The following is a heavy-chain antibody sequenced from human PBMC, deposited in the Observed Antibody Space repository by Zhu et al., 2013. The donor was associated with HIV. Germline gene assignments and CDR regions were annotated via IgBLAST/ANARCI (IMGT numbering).Heavy chain of an antibody. D-gene: IGHD2-2*01. V-gene: IGHV3-9*01. Sequence: EVQLVESGGGLVQPGRSLRLSCAASGFTFDDYAMHWVRQTPMKGLEWVSGISWNSVSIAYADSVKGRFTISRDNAKNSLHLQMNSLRSDDTALYYCVKDIHFGSTSYYFDYWGQGALVTVS. CDR1: GFTFDDYA. CDR2: ISWNSVSI. CDR3: VKDIHFGSTSYYFDY. J-gene: IGHJ4*02.